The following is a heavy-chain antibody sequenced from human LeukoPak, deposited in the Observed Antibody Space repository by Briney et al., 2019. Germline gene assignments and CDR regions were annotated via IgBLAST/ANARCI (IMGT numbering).Heavy chain of an antibody. V-gene: IGHV4-34*01. D-gene: IGHD3-10*01. J-gene: IGHJ6*02. CDR2: INNSGST. CDR1: GGSFSGYY. CDR3: ARGRGYMVRGAYYYYVMDV. Sequence: SETLSLTCAVSGGSFSGYYWSWIRQPPGQGLEWIGQINNSGSTNYTPALKSRVTISLDTSKNQFSLKLSSVTAADTAVYYCARGRGYMVRGAYYYYVMDVWGQRTTVTASS.